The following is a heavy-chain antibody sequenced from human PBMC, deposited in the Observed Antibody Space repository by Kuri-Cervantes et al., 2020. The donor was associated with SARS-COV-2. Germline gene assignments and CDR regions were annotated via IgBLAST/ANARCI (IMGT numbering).Heavy chain of an antibody. D-gene: IGHD6-13*01. CDR1: GGSISSSNW. V-gene: IGHV4-4*02. CDR2: IYHSGST. J-gene: IGHJ4*02. Sequence: SETLSLTCAVSGGSISSSNWWSWVRQPPGKGLEWIGEIYHSGSTNYNPSLKSRVTMSVDTSKNQFSLKLSSVTAADTAVYYCARGAEGSPFDYWGQGTLVTVSS. CDR3: ARGAEGSPFDY.